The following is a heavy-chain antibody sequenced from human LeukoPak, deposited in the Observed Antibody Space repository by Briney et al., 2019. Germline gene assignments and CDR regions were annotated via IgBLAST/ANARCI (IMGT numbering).Heavy chain of an antibody. CDR1: GFAVSSKY. D-gene: IGHD3-10*01. CDR3: ARAAMVRGVDYFDY. J-gene: IGHJ4*02. Sequence: GLSLRLSCAASGFAVSSKYMTWVRQAPGKGMEWVSVIYSDGSTFYADSVKGRFTISRDNSKNTLYLQMNSLRVEDTAIYYCARAAMVRGVDYFDYWGQGTLVTVSS. V-gene: IGHV3-53*01. CDR2: IYSDGST.